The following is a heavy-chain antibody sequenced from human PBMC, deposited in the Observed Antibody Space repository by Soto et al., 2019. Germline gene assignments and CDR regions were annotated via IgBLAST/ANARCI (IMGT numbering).Heavy chain of an antibody. CDR2: IYSSGST. D-gene: IGHD2-2*01. V-gene: IGHV4-59*12. CDR1: GGSISNYY. Sequence: QVHLKESGPGLVKPSENLSLTCTVSGGSISNYYWAWIRQAPGKGLEWIGHIYSSGSTNYNPSLKSRVTISLDTSNDQFSLNLNSVTAADTAVYFCARGAHCTATSCHGYPNNWFDPWGQGTLVTASS. J-gene: IGHJ5*02. CDR3: ARGAHCTATSCHGYPNNWFDP.